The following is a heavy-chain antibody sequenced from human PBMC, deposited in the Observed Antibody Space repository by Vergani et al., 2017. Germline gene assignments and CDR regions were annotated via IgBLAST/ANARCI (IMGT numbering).Heavy chain of an antibody. CDR3: ARTITMVPEPADY. D-gene: IGHD3-10*01. CDR1: GYSFINYG. J-gene: IGHJ4*02. V-gene: IGHV1-18*01. CDR2: VSPYNGNT. Sequence: QSQLVQSGDEVKKPGASVKVSCKTSGYSFINYGISWVRQAPGQGLEWLGWVSPYNGNTNYGQKFQGRVTMTRDTSISKAYMELSRLRSDDTAVYYCARTITMVPEPADYWGQGTLVTVSS.